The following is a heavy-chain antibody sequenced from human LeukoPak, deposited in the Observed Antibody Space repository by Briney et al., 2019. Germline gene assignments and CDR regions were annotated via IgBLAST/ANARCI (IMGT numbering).Heavy chain of an antibody. CDR3: ARSTSHYYYYYMDV. J-gene: IGHJ6*03. Sequence: GGSLRLSCAASGFTFSRYSMNWVRQAPGKGLEWVSYISSSGSTIYYADSVKGRFTISRDNAKNSLYLQMDSLRAEDTAVYYCARSTSHYYYYYMDVWGKGTTVTISS. V-gene: IGHV3-48*04. CDR1: GFTFSRYS. CDR2: ISSSGSTI.